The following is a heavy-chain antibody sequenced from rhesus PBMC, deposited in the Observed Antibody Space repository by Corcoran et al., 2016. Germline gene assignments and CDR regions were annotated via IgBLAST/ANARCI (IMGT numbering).Heavy chain of an antibody. J-gene: IGHJ1*01. Sequence: QVHLQESGPGLVKPSETLSLTCILSGGSSSIYSRNWTRQPPGRGLEWVGYVGSRTGRSFHNPSLNTRVTISPDPSKTQFSLRLTSVTVADTAVYYCARKEDGNGIIWGQGVMVTVSS. D-gene: IGHD4-29*01. CDR2: VGSRTGRS. CDR3: ARKEDGNGII. V-gene: IGHV4S5*01. CDR1: GGSSSIYS.